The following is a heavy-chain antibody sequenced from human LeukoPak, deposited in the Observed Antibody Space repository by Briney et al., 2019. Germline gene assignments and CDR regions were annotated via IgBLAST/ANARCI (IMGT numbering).Heavy chain of an antibody. CDR1: GYTFTSYD. J-gene: IGHJ6*03. V-gene: IGHV1-8*03. Sequence: VSVKVSCKASGYTFTSYDINWVRQVTGQGLEWMGWMNPKSGNTGYAQKFQGRVTITADKSTSTAYMELSSLRSEDTAVYYCARSLFRFLEWSYRSYYYYYMDVWGKGTTVTVSS. CDR3: ARSLFRFLEWSYRSYYYYYMDV. D-gene: IGHD3-3*01. CDR2: MNPKSGNT.